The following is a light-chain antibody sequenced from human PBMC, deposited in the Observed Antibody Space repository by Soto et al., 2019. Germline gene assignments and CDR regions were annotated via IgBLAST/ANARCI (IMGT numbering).Light chain of an antibody. J-gene: IGKJ3*01. CDR1: QSVSRNC. CDR3: QQYGGF. CDR2: GTS. Sequence: ETFLRHTPGTLSLSPGERATLSCRASQSVSRNCLAWYQQKAGQAPRLLIFGTSSRATGIPDRCSGSGSGTDSTLTITRLELANYAGYYCQQYGGFFGPGTKVD. V-gene: IGKV3-20*01.